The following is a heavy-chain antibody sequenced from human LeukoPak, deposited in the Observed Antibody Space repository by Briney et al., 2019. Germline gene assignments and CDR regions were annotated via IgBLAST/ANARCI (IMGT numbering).Heavy chain of an antibody. CDR1: GFTFSSYS. CDR2: ISSSSSYI. V-gene: IGHV3-21*04. Sequence: GGSLRLSCAASGFTFSSYSMNWVRQAPGKGLEWVSSISSSSSYIYYADSVKGRFTISRDNAKNSLYLQMNSLRAEDTAIYYCANPPTVTSFHYWGQGTLVTVSS. J-gene: IGHJ4*02. D-gene: IGHD4-11*01. CDR3: ANPPTVTSFHY.